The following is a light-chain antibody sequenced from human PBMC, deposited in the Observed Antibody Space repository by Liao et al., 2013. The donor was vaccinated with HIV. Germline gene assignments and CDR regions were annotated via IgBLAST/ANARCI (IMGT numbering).Light chain of an antibody. CDR1: NIGSKS. J-gene: IGLJ3*02. CDR3: QVWDSSSDHWV. CDR2: YDS. Sequence: SYELTQPPSVSVAPGKTARITCGGNNIGSKSVHWYQQKPGQAPVVVISYDSDRPSGIPERFSGSNSGNTATLTISRVEAGDEADYYCQVWDSSSDHWVFGGGTKLTVL. V-gene: IGLV3-21*04.